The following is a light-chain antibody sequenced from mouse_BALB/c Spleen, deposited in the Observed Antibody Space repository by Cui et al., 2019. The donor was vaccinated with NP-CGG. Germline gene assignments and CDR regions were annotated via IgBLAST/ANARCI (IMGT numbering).Light chain of an antibody. CDR3: ALWYSNHWV. V-gene: IGLV1*01. Sequence: AVVTQESAPTTLPGGAVQLTCRSSIGAVTTNTFANWVQEKPNHLFTGLIGSTNNRAPGVPARFSGSLIGDKAALTITGAQTEDEAIYFCALWYSNHWVFGGGTKLTVL. CDR2: STN. CDR1: IGAVTTNTF. J-gene: IGLJ1*01.